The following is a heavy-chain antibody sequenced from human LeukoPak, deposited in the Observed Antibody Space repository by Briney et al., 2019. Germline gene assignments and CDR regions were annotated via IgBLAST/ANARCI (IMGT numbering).Heavy chain of an antibody. D-gene: IGHD3-10*01. CDR3: ARHTGRPQAGWFDP. Sequence: PGESLTLSCKDSGYTFSTYWVGWVRQMPGKGLEYMGIIFPGTSEVRYGPAFQGQVTISADRSISTAYLQWTSLKASDTAMYYCARHTGRPQAGWFDPWGQGTLVTVSS. J-gene: IGHJ5*02. V-gene: IGHV5-51*01. CDR2: IFPGTSEV. CDR1: GYTFSTYW.